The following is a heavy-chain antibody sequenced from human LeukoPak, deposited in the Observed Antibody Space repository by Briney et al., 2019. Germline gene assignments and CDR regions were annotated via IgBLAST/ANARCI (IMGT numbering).Heavy chain of an antibody. CDR1: GYSISSGYY. CDR2: IYHSGST. J-gene: IGHJ3*02. Sequence: PSETLSLTCSVSGYSISSGYYWGWIRQPPGKGLEWIGTIYHSGSTNYNPSLKSRVTISVDTSKNQFSLKLSSVTAADTAVYYCARGHRFRRIAVAGTGGAFDIWGQGTMVTVSS. D-gene: IGHD6-19*01. CDR3: ARGHRFRRIAVAGTGGAFDI. V-gene: IGHV4-38-2*02.